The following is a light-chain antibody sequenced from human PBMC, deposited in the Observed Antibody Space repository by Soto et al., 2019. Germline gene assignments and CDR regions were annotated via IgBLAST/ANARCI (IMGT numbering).Light chain of an antibody. J-gene: IGKJ5*01. CDR2: DAS. CDR1: QDISNY. Sequence: DIQMTQSPSSLSASAGERITITFQASQDISNYLNWYQQMPGKAPKLLIYDASNLETGVPSRFSGSGSGTDFTFTISNLQPEDIATYYCQQYDNLPITFGQGTRLEIK. V-gene: IGKV1-33*01. CDR3: QQYDNLPIT.